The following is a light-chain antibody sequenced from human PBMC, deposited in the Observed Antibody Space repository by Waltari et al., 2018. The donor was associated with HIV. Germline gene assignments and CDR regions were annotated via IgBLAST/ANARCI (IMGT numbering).Light chain of an antibody. CDR3: QHYDNWPPWT. J-gene: IGKJ1*01. Sequence: EIVLTQSPATLSASPGERATLPCSASQSVSSKLAWYQQKPGQAPRLLIYDASTRATGIPDRFSGSGAETEFTLTISSLQSEDFAVYYCQHYDNWPPWTFGQGTKLDIK. CDR2: DAS. CDR1: QSVSSK. V-gene: IGKV3-15*01.